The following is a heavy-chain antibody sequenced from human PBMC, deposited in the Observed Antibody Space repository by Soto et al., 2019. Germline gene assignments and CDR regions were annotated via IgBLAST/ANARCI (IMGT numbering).Heavy chain of an antibody. D-gene: IGHD3-10*01. CDR2: IYYSGST. CDR1: GGSISSVGYY. Sequence: SETLSLTCTVSGGSISSVGYYWSWIRQHPGKGLEWIGYIYYSGSTYYNPSLKSRVTISVDTSKNQFSLKLSSVTAADTAVYYCARVLKSPDRYYYGSGSSKGARYWFDPWGQGTLVTVSS. CDR3: ARVLKSPDRYYYGSGSSKGARYWFDP. J-gene: IGHJ5*02. V-gene: IGHV4-31*03.